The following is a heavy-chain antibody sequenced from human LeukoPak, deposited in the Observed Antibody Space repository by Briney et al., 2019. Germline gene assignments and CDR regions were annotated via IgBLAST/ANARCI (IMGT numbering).Heavy chain of an antibody. CDR3: AKSGHSSSWYIDV. Sequence: GRSLRLSCAASGFTFSSYGMHWVRQAPGKGLEWVAVISYDGSNKYYADSVKGRFTISRDNSKNTLYLQMNSLRAEDTAVYYCAKSGHSSSWYIDVWGRETTVTVSS. CDR2: ISYDGSNK. CDR1: GFTFSSYG. J-gene: IGHJ6*02. V-gene: IGHV3-30*18. D-gene: IGHD6-13*01.